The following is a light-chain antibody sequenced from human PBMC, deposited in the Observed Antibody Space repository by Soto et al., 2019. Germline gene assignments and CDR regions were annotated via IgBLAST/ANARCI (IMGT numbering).Light chain of an antibody. CDR2: DAS. Sequence: DIQMTQSPSSLSASVGDRVTITCQASQDISNYLNWYQQKPGKAPKLLINDASRLQTGVPSGFSGSGSGTDFTFTISSLQPEDIATYYCQHYDNVPYTFGQGTKLEIK. CDR1: QDISNY. V-gene: IGKV1-33*01. CDR3: QHYDNVPYT. J-gene: IGKJ2*01.